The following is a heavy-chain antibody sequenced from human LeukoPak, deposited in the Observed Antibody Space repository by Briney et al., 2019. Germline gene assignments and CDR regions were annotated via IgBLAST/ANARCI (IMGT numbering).Heavy chain of an antibody. CDR3: ARERNLAAAGYLFDS. D-gene: IGHD6-13*01. J-gene: IGHJ4*02. V-gene: IGHV4-4*07. CDR1: GGSINNYY. CDR2: IYTSGTT. Sequence: SETLSLTCTVSGGSINNYYWSWIRQPAGKGLEWSGRIYTSGTTNYNPSLESRVSLSVDTSKNQFSLNLNSVTAADTAMYFCARERNLAAAGYLFDSWGQGTLVTVSS.